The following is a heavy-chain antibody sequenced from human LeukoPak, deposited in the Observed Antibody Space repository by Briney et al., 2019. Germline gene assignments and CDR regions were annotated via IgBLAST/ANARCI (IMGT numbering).Heavy chain of an antibody. J-gene: IGHJ3*02. Sequence: PSETLSLTCSVSGGSISSYYWSWIRQPPGKGLEWIGYIYSSGSTNYNPSLKSRVTISVDTSKNQFSLRLSSVTAADTAVYYCVRGDYYDNSGYPDAFDIWGQGTMVTVSS. V-gene: IGHV4-59*01. CDR3: VRGDYYDNSGYPDAFDI. CDR1: GGSISSYY. CDR2: IYSSGST. D-gene: IGHD3-22*01.